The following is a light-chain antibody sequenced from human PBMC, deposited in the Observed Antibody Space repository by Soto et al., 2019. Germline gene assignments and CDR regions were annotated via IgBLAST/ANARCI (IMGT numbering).Light chain of an antibody. V-gene: IGKV3-15*01. CDR1: QSVGIK. J-gene: IGKJ4*01. CDR3: QQYNNWPLT. Sequence: EMVMTQSPGTLSVSPGERATLSCRTSQSVGIKLAWYQQNPGQAPRLLIYGASTRATGIPARFSGSGSGTEFTLTISSLQSEDIAVYYRQQYNNWPLTFGGGTKVDIK. CDR2: GAS.